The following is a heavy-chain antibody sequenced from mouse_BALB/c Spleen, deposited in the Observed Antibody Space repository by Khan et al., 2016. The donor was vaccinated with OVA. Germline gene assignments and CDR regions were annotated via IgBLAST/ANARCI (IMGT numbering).Heavy chain of an antibody. CDR2: INTYTREP. J-gene: IGHJ2*01. CDR1: GYTFTNYV. V-gene: IGHV9-3-1*01. CDR3: GRFHGGC. Sequence: QIQLVQSGPELKKPGETVKISCKASGYTFTNYVMNWVKQSPGKGLKWMGWINTYTREPTYADDFKGRLAFSLATSASTAYLQINSLKNEDTATYFCGRFHGGCWGQGTTLTGSS.